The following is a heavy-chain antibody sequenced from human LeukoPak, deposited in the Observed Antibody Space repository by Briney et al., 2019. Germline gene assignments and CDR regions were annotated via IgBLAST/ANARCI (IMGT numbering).Heavy chain of an antibody. CDR1: GYTFTSYD. D-gene: IGHD3-3*01. CDR3: ARGTVLRFLEWSFDY. Sequence: ASVKVSCKASGYTFTSYDINWVRQATGQGLEWMGWMNPNSGNTGYAQKFQGRVTITRNTYISTAYMELSSLRSEDTAVYYCARGTVLRFLEWSFDYWGQGTLVTVSS. J-gene: IGHJ4*02. V-gene: IGHV1-8*03. CDR2: MNPNSGNT.